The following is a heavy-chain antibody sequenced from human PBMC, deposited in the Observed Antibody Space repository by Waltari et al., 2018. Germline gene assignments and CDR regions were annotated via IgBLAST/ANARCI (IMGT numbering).Heavy chain of an antibody. V-gene: IGHV3-53*01. Sequence: EVQRLESGGGLVQPGGSLRLSCAASGFTVSGTYMSWVRQAPGKGLEWVSVIYSGGSTYDADSVKGRFTISRDNSKNPLYLQMNSLRAEDTAVYYCAREGGDSSGWYWALHYWGQGTLVTVSS. D-gene: IGHD6-19*01. CDR3: AREGGDSSGWYWALHY. J-gene: IGHJ4*02. CDR2: IYSGGST. CDR1: GFTVSGTY.